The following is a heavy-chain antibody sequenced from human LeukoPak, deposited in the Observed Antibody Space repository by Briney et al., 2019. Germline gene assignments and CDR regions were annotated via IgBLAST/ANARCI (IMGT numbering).Heavy chain of an antibody. CDR1: GGTFSSYA. D-gene: IGHD6-6*01. Sequence: GASVKVSCKASGGTFSSYATSWVRQAPGQGLEWMGGIIPIFGTANYAQKFQGRVTITADESTSTAYMELSSLRSEDTAVYYCARVSIAARLNYYYGMDVWGQGTTVTVSS. J-gene: IGHJ6*02. CDR3: ARVSIAARLNYYYGMDV. V-gene: IGHV1-69*13. CDR2: IIPIFGTA.